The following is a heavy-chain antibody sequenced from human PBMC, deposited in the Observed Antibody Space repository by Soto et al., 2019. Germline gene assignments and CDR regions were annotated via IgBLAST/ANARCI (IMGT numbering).Heavy chain of an antibody. J-gene: IGHJ1*01. CDR1: GGSISSGGYY. CDR2: IYYSGST. D-gene: IGHD4-17*01. V-gene: IGHV4-31*03. Sequence: TSETLSLTCTVSGGSISSGGYYWSWIRQHPGKGLEWIGYIYYSGSTYYNPSLKSRVTISVDTSKNQFSLKLSSVTAADTAVYYCARAYGGNSDLDFQHWGQGTLVTVSS. CDR3: ARAYGGNSDLDFQH.